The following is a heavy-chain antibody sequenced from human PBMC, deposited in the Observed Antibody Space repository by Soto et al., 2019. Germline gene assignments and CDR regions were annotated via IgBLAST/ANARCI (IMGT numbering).Heavy chain of an antibody. CDR2: ISATGKN. J-gene: IGHJ4*02. Sequence: PSETLSLTCSVSGSSITDYSWNWIRQSAGKGLEWIGRISATGKNQVNPSLQSRVTMSLDTSKNQFSLKLTSVTAADTAVYYCAWESGENWSYEAYWGQGTLVTVSS. D-gene: IGHD1-7*01. CDR1: GSSITDYS. CDR3: AWESGENWSYEAY. V-gene: IGHV4-4*07.